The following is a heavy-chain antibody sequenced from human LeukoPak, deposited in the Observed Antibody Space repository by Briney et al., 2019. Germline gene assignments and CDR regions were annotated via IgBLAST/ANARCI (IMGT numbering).Heavy chain of an antibody. V-gene: IGHV3-30*19. CDR2: ISYDGSNK. CDR3: ARDPWGAY. CDR1: PFTFSSYG. D-gene: IGHD7-27*01. J-gene: IGHJ4*02. Sequence: TGGSLRLSCAASPFTFSSYGMHWVRQAPGKGLEWVAVISYDGSNKYYADSVKGRFTISRDNSKNTLYLQMNSLRAEDTAVYYCARDPWGAYWGQGTLVTVSS.